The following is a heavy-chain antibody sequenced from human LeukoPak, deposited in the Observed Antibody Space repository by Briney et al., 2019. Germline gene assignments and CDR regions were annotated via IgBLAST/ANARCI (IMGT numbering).Heavy chain of an antibody. V-gene: IGHV3-23*01. J-gene: IGHJ4*02. CDR1: GFTFSNYA. D-gene: IGHD3-16*01. Sequence: PGGSLRLSCAASGFTFSNYAMSWDRQAPGKGLEWVSGINAGGDSMYYGNSVKGRFTISRDNSKNMEYLQMNDLRVEDTAVYYCAKKRGIGNYDPLLDYWGQGTLVTVSS. CDR2: INAGGDSM. CDR3: AKKRGIGNYDPLLDY.